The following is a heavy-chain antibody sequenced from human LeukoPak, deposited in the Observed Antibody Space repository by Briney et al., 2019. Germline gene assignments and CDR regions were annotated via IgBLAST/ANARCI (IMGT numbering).Heavy chain of an antibody. CDR2: IYYSGST. J-gene: IGHJ2*01. V-gene: IGHV4-31*03. CDR3: ARDLDYGDYVSYWYFDL. CDR1: GGSISSGGYY. Sequence: PSQTLSLTCTVSGGSISSGGYYWSWIRQHPGKGLEWIGYIYYSGSTYYNPSLKSRVTMSVDTSKNQFSLKLSSVTAADTAVYYCARDLDYGDYVSYWYFDLWGRGTLVTVSS. D-gene: IGHD4-17*01.